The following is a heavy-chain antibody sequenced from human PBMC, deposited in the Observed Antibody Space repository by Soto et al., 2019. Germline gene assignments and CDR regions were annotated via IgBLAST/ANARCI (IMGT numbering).Heavy chain of an antibody. J-gene: IGHJ4*02. Sequence: QVQLQESGPGLVKPSETLSLTFTVSGGSIGNSYWSWIRQSPGKVLEGIGYIYYSGSSNYNPSLKRRVSISVDTSKNQFSLKLSSVTAADTAVYYCARNSSSWPIFDYWGQGTLVIVSS. V-gene: IGHV4-59*08. CDR3: ARNSSSWPIFDY. CDR1: GGSIGNSY. D-gene: IGHD6-13*01. CDR2: IYYSGSS.